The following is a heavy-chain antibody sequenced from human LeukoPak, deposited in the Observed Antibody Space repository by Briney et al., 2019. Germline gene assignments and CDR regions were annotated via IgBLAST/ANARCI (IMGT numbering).Heavy chain of an antibody. CDR3: ARDQGGVGY. D-gene: IGHD3-16*01. CDR2: IKQDGSEK. Sequence: GGSLRLSCAASGFTFNNYWMTWVRQAPGMGLEWVANIKQDGSEKYYVDSVKGRFTISRDIAKNSLYLQMNSLRAEDTAVYYCARDQGGVGYWGQGTLVTVSS. CDR1: GFTFNNYW. J-gene: IGHJ4*02. V-gene: IGHV3-7*01.